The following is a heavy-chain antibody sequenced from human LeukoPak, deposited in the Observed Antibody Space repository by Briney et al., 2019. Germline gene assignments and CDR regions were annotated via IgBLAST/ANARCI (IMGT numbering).Heavy chain of an antibody. CDR1: GFTFSSYS. Sequence: GGSLRLSCVASGFTFSSYSMNWVRQAPGKGLEWVSSISSSSSYIYYADSVKGRFTISRDNAKNSLYLQMNSLRAEDTAVYYCARGKGLTGLGVWGKGATVTVSS. V-gene: IGHV3-21*01. J-gene: IGHJ6*04. CDR2: ISSSSSYI. CDR3: ARGKGLTGLGV. D-gene: IGHD1-20*01.